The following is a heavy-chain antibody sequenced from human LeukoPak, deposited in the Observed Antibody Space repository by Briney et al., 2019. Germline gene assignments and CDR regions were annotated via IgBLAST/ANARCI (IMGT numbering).Heavy chain of an antibody. Sequence: SGGSLRLSCAASGFTVSSNYMSWVRQAPGKGLEWVSVIYSGGSTYYADSVKGRFTISRDNSKNTLYLQMNSLRADDTAVYYCAKYHDYGDYFDYWGQGTLVTVSS. CDR3: AKYHDYGDYFDY. D-gene: IGHD4-17*01. V-gene: IGHV3-53*01. CDR1: GFTVSSNY. J-gene: IGHJ4*02. CDR2: IYSGGST.